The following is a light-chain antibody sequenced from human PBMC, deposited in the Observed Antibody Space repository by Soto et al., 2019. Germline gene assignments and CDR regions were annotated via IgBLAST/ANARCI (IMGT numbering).Light chain of an antibody. Sequence: DIQMTQSPSSLSASVGDRVTITCRASQSISSYLNWYQQKPGKAPKLLIYAASSLQSGVPSRFSGSGSGTDFTLTISSLQPEDFATYYCQQSYSNPRTFGKGTNVEIK. CDR2: AAS. J-gene: IGKJ1*01. V-gene: IGKV1-39*01. CDR1: QSISSY. CDR3: QQSYSNPRT.